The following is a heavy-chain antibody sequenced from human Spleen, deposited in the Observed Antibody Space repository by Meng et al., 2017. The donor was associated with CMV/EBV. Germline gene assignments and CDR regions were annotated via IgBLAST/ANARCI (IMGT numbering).Heavy chain of an antibody. J-gene: IGHJ6*02. Sequence: GESLKISCAASGFAFNTYWMNWVRQAPGKGLERVANIKQDGSEKYYVDSVKGRFTISRDNARNSLYLQMNTLRAEDTAVYYCARDQVGVSGDYFSYYYGMDVWGQGTTVTVSS. V-gene: IGHV3-7*01. D-gene: IGHD1-26*01. CDR3: ARDQVGVSGDYFSYYYGMDV. CDR2: IKQDGSEK. CDR1: GFAFNTYW.